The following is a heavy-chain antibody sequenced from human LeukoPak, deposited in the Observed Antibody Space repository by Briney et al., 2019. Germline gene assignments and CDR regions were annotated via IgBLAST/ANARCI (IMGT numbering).Heavy chain of an antibody. CDR1: GFTFSSYS. CDR2: ISSSSSYI. D-gene: IGHD3-22*01. Sequence: PGGSLRLSCAASGFTFSSYSMNWVRQAPGKGLEWVSSISSSSSYIYYADSVKGRFTISRDNARNSLYLQMNSLRAEDAAVYYCARVRNYYDSSGYRDPNWFDPWGQGTLVTVSS. V-gene: IGHV3-21*04. CDR3: ARVRNYYDSSGYRDPNWFDP. J-gene: IGHJ5*02.